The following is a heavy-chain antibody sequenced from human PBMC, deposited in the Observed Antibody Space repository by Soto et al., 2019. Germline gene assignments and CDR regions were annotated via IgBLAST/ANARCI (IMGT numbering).Heavy chain of an antibody. J-gene: IGHJ4*02. CDR3: AKEAAAFWSGYGQPYYFDY. D-gene: IGHD3-3*01. CDR1: GFTFDDYT. V-gene: IGHV3-43*01. CDR2: ISWDGGST. Sequence: PGGSLRLSCAASGFTFDDYTMHWVRQAPGKGLEWVSLISWDGGSTYYADSVKGRFTISRDNSKNSLYLQMNSLRTEDTALYYCAKEAAAFWSGYGQPYYFDYWGQGTLVTVSS.